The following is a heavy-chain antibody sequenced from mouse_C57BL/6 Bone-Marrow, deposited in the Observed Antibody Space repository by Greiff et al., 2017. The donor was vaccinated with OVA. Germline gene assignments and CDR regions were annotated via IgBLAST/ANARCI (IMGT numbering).Heavy chain of an antibody. V-gene: IGHV1-50*01. J-gene: IGHJ3*01. CDR2: IDPSDSYT. Sequence: VKLQQPGAELVKPGASVKLSCKASGYTFTSYWMQWVKQRPGQGLEWIGEIDPSDSYTNYNQKFKGKATLTVDTSSSTAYMQLSSLTSEDSAVYYCARDWDLAWFAYWGQGTLVTVSA. CDR1: GYTFTSYW. D-gene: IGHD4-1*01. CDR3: ARDWDLAWFAY.